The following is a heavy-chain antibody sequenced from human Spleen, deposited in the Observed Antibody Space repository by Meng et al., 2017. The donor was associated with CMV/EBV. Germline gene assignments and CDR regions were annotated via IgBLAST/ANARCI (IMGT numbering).Heavy chain of an antibody. CDR1: GGYIKNWF. V-gene: IGHV4-4*07. CDR2: VYINDNT. CDR3: ATGSGDFDH. D-gene: IGHD1-26*01. Sequence: QVQLQESGPGLVKPSETLSLTCTVSGGYIKNWFWSWIRQPAGKKLEWIGRVYINDNTNYNPSFRSRVIMSVDASNNQFSLKLTSVTAADTAVYYCATGSGDFDHWGQGILVTVSS. J-gene: IGHJ4*02.